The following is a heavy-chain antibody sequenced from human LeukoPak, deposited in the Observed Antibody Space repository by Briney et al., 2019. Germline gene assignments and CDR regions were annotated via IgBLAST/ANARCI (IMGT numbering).Heavy chain of an antibody. CDR2: IYTSGST. CDR1: GGSISSYY. CDR3: ARVSCSSTSCYYNWFDP. D-gene: IGHD2-2*01. V-gene: IGHV4-4*07. Sequence: SETLSLTCTVSGGSISSYYWSWIRQPAGKGLEWIGRIYTSGSTNYNPSLKSRVTMSVDTSKNQFSLKLSSETAADTAVYHCARVSCSSTSCYYNWFDPWGQGTLVTVSS. J-gene: IGHJ5*02.